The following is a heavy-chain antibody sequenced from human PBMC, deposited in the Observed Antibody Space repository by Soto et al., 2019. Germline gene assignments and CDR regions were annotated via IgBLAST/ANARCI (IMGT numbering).Heavy chain of an antibody. CDR1: GGSISSYY. D-gene: IGHD3-10*01. V-gene: IGHV4-59*01. J-gene: IGHJ6*03. Sequence: HSETLSLTCTVSGGSISSYYWSWIRQPPGKGLEWIGYIYYSGSTNYNPSLKSRVTISVDTSKNQFSLKLSSVTAADTAVYYCAREELVYMDVWGKGTTVTVSS. CDR2: IYYSGST. CDR3: AREELVYMDV.